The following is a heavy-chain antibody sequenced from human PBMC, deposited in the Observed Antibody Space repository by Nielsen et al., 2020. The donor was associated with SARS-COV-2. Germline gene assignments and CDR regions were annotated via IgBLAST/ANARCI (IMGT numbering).Heavy chain of an antibody. V-gene: IGHV1-46*01. Sequence: ASVKVSCKASGYTFTSYYMHWVRQAPGQGLEWMGIINPSGGSTSYAQKFQGRVTMTRDTSTSTVYMELSSLRAEDTAVYYCARDPYYDYVWGSYRYTDYYYGMDVWGQGTTVTVSS. CDR3: ARDPYYDYVWGSYRYTDYYYGMDV. D-gene: IGHD3-16*02. CDR2: INPSGGST. CDR1: GYTFTSYY. J-gene: IGHJ6*02.